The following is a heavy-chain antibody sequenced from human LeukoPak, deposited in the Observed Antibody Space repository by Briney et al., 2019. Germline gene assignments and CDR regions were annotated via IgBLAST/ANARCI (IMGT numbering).Heavy chain of an antibody. CDR3: ARERTLGY. Sequence: GGSLRLSCAASGFTFSYYETNWVRQAPGRGLEWVSYISSGGSTIYYADSVRGRFTISRDNAKNSLYLQMNSLRAEDTAVYYCARERTLGYWGQGTLVTVSS. V-gene: IGHV3-48*03. CDR2: ISSGGSTI. D-gene: IGHD3-16*01. J-gene: IGHJ4*02. CDR1: GFTFSYYE.